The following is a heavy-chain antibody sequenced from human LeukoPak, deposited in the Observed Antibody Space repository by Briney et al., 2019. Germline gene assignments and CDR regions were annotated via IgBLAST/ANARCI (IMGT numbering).Heavy chain of an antibody. Sequence: GGSLRLSCAVSGFTVSSNYMSWVRQAPGKGLEWVSVIYSDRSTYYADSVKGRFTISRDNSKNTLFLQMNSLRAEDTAVYYCARALRGYSYVLDYWGQGTLVTVSS. D-gene: IGHD5-18*01. CDR2: IYSDRST. CDR1: GFTVSSNY. V-gene: IGHV3-66*01. J-gene: IGHJ4*02. CDR3: ARALRGYSYVLDY.